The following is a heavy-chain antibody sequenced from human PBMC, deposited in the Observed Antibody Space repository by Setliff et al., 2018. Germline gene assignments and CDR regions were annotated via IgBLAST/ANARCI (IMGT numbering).Heavy chain of an antibody. V-gene: IGHV1-69*13. CDR1: GGTFSSSG. J-gene: IGHJ5*01. CDR3: ARELRSPYWHLDS. Sequence: SVKVSCKSSGGTFSSSGITWVRQAPGQGLQWLGRFIPILGATNYAQNFQGRVTITADESTSAGYMELRSLRSDDTAVYYRARELRSPYWHLDSWGQGTQVTVSS. CDR2: FIPILGAT. D-gene: IGHD3-16*01.